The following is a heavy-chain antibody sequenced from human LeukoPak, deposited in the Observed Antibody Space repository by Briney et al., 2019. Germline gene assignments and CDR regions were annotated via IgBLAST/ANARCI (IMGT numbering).Heavy chain of an antibody. V-gene: IGHV3-21*01. Sequence: GGSLRLSCAASGFTFNSYSMSWVRQAPGKGLEWDSSISTSSSYIYYADSVKGRFTISRDNAKNSLYLQMNSLRAEDTAVYYCARDRNYLAPSYYYYGMDVWGQGTTVTVSS. CDR2: ISTSSSYI. CDR3: ARDRNYLAPSYYYYGMDV. D-gene: IGHD5-24*01. CDR1: GFTFNSYS. J-gene: IGHJ6*02.